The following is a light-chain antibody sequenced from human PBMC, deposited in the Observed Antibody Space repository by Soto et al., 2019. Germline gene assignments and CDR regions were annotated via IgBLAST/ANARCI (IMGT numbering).Light chain of an antibody. CDR3: QSFDSSLSGWV. CDR2: DSR. Sequence: QSVLTQPPSVSGAPGQRVTISCTGSSSNIGAGYDVQWYQQLPGTAPKLLIYDSRNRPSGVPDRLSGSKSGTSASLAITGLQAEDEADYYCQSFDSSLSGWVFGGGTKVTVL. J-gene: IGLJ3*02. CDR1: SSNIGAGYD. V-gene: IGLV1-40*01.